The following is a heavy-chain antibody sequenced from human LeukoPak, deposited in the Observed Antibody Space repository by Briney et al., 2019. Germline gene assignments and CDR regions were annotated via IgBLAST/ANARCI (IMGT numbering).Heavy chain of an antibody. CDR1: GGSISSYY. CDR3: ARGGSGWYSNY. J-gene: IGHJ4*02. CDR2: IYYSGST. Sequence: PSETLSLTCSVSGGSISSYYWSWIRQPPVKGLEWIGYIYYSGSTNYNPSLKSRVTISVDTSKNQFSLKLSSVTAADTAVYYCARGGSGWYSNYWGQGTLVTVSS. D-gene: IGHD6-19*01. V-gene: IGHV4-59*01.